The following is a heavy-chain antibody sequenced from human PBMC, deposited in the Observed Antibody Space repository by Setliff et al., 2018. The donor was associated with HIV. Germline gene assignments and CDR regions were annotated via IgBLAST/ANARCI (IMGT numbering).Heavy chain of an antibody. CDR1: GYTFTGYY. J-gene: IGHJ4*02. Sequence: ASVKVSCKASGYTFTGYYMHWVRQAPGQGLEWMGWINPNSGGTNYAQKFQGRVIMTTDTSINTAYMELGGLHSDDTAVYYCVRQLYNSLDFWGQGALVTVSS. CDR2: INPNSGGT. CDR3: VRQLYNSLDF. V-gene: IGHV1-2*02. D-gene: IGHD1-1*01.